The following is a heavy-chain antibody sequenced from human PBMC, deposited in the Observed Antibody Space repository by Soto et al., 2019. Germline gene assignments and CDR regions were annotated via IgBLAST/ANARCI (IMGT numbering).Heavy chain of an antibody. CDR3: ARGVRVTMLPFDY. D-gene: IGHD3-10*02. CDR2: IWYDGSNK. V-gene: IGHV3-33*08. CDR1: GFTFSSYA. J-gene: IGHJ4*02. Sequence: QVQLVESGGGVVQPGRSLRLSCAASGFTFSSYAMHWVRQAPGKGLEWVAVIWYDGSNKYYADSVKGRFTISRDNSKNTLYLQMNSLRAEDTAVYYCARGVRVTMLPFDYWGQGTLVTVSS.